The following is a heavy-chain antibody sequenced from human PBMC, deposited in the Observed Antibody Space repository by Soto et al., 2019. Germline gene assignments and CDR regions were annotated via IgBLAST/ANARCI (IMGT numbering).Heavy chain of an antibody. CDR1: GFTFNTYA. CDR2: ISYDGGDK. Sequence: SLRLSCAASGFTFNTYAMHWVRQAPGKGLEWVSVISYDGGDKYYADSVKGRFTISRDNSKNTLYVQMNSLRADDTAVYYCAKDTDVAAAGYYFHYWGQGTLVTVSS. D-gene: IGHD6-13*01. CDR3: AKDTDVAAAGYYFHY. V-gene: IGHV3-30*18. J-gene: IGHJ4*02.